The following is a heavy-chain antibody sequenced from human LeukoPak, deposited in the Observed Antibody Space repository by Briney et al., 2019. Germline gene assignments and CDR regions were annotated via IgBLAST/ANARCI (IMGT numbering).Heavy chain of an antibody. CDR3: ASFGPYGDDY. CDR2: ISYDGSNK. D-gene: IGHD4-17*01. J-gene: IGHJ4*02. V-gene: IGHV3-30-3*01. CDR1: GFTFSSYA. Sequence: GGSLRLSCAASGFTFSSYAMHWVRQAPGKGLEWVAVISYDGSNKYYADSVKGRFTISRDNSKNTLYLQMNSLRAGDTAVYYCASFGPYGDDYWGQGTLVTVSS.